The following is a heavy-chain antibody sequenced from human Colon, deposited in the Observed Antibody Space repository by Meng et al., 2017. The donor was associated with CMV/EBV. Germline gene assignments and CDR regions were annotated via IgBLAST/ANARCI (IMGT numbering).Heavy chain of an antibody. CDR3: ASPGGDYGLDYYYGMDV. CDR2: ISSSSSYI. J-gene: IGHJ6*02. Sequence: GESLKISCAASGFTFSSYSMNWVRQAPGKGLEWVSSISSSSSYISYADSVKGRFTISRDNAKNSLYLQMNSLRAEDTAVYYCASPGGDYGLDYYYGMDVWGQGTTVTVSS. CDR1: GFTFSSYS. D-gene: IGHD4-17*01. V-gene: IGHV3-21*01.